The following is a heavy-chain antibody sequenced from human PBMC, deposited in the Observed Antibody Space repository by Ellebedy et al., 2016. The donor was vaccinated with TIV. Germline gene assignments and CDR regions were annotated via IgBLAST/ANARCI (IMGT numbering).Heavy chain of an antibody. D-gene: IGHD1-26*01. Sequence: GESLKISCEASGFAVSHNFMARVRQAPGKGLEWVSVIYSAGDTYYADSVQGRFTISKDNSKNTVYLQMNSLRAEDTALYYCARDLEWGYFQHWGQGTLVTVSS. CDR3: ARDLEWGYFQH. J-gene: IGHJ1*01. CDR1: GFAVSHNF. CDR2: IYSAGDT. V-gene: IGHV3-66*01.